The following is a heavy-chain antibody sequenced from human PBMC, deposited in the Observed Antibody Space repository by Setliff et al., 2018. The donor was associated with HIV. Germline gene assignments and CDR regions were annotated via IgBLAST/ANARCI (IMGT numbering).Heavy chain of an antibody. CDR2: INVGKGDT. D-gene: IGHD3-10*01. J-gene: IGHJ4*01. Sequence: DSVKVSCTAFGYTFTTYYLHWVRQAPGQSLEWMGWINVGKGDTKYSQEFQGRISITTDTSASTGYMELSSLRSDDTAVYFCARGALLAVFDFDHWCHGTLVTVSS. CDR1: GYTFTTYY. CDR3: ARGALLAVFDFDH. V-gene: IGHV1-3*01.